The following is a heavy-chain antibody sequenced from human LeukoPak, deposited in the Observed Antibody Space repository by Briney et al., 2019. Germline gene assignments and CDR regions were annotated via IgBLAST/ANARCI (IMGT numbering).Heavy chain of an antibody. V-gene: IGHV4-59*08. J-gene: IGHJ4*02. CDR3: ARHRSSWSHFDY. Sequence: SETLSLTCTVSGGSINSYYWSWIRQPPGKGLEWIGYIYYSGSTNYNPSLKSRVTISVDTSKNQFSLKLSSVTAADTAVYYCARHRSSWSHFDYWGQGTLVTVSS. D-gene: IGHD6-13*01. CDR1: GGSINSYY. CDR2: IYYSGST.